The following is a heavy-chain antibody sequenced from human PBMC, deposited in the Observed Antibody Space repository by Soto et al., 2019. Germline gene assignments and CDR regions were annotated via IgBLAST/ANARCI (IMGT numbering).Heavy chain of an antibody. V-gene: IGHV3-30-3*01. Sequence: QVQLVGSGGGVVQPGRSLRLSCAASGFTLSSYAMHWVRQAPGKGLEWVAVISYDGSNKYYAASVRGRFTTSRDNSKNTLYLQMDSLRAEGTAVYYCARGMESGLDYWGQGTLVTVSS. D-gene: IGHD3-3*01. J-gene: IGHJ4*02. CDR2: ISYDGSNK. CDR3: ARGMESGLDY. CDR1: GFTLSSYA.